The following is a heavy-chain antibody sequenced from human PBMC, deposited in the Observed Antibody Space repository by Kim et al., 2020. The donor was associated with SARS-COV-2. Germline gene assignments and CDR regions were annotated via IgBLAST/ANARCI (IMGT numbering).Heavy chain of an antibody. CDR1: GYTFAAFY. CDR2: IDPNSGDT. CDR3: ATPCMVRGDNDY. J-gene: IGHJ4*02. D-gene: IGHD3-10*01. Sequence: ASVQVSCKASGYTFAAFYIHWVRQAPGQGLEWMGWIDPNSGDTEYAQKFQGRIIMSVDTSISTAYMELTTLTSDDTAVYYCATPCMVRGDNDYWGQGTLVTVSS. V-gene: IGHV1-2*02.